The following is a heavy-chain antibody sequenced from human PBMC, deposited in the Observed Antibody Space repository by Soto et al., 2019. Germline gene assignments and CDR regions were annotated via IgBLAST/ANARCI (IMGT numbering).Heavy chain of an antibody. V-gene: IGHV1-3*01. CDR3: ARDLGDSSGYYFDY. Sequence: ASVKVSCKASGYTFTSYAMNWVRQAPGQRLEWMGWINAGNGNTKYSQKFQGRVTITRDTSASTAYMELSSLRSEDTAVYYCARDLGDSSGYYFDYWGQGTLVTVSS. CDR1: GYTFTSYA. D-gene: IGHD3-22*01. CDR2: INAGNGNT. J-gene: IGHJ4*02.